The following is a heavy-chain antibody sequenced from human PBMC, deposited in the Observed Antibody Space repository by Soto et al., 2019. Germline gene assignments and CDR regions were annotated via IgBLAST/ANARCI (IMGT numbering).Heavy chain of an antibody. Sequence: GGSLRLSCAASGFTFSSYGMHWVRQAPGKGLEWVAVISYDGSNKYYADSVKGRFTISRDNSKNTLYLQMNSLRAEDTAVYYCAKCGIAVAPYYYGMDVWGQGTTVTVS. D-gene: IGHD6-19*01. CDR2: ISYDGSNK. CDR1: GFTFSSYG. V-gene: IGHV3-30*18. J-gene: IGHJ6*02. CDR3: AKCGIAVAPYYYGMDV.